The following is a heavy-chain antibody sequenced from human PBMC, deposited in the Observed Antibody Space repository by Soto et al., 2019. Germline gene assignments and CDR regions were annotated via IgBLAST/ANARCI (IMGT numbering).Heavy chain of an antibody. CDR3: AKDHRSSGWSDYFDY. CDR1: GFTFSSYA. Sequence: EVQLLESGGGLVQPGGSLRLSCAASGFTFSSYAMSWVRQAPGKGLEWVSAISGSGGSTDYADSVKGRFTISRDNSKNTLYLQMNSLRAEDTAVYYCAKDHRSSGWSDYFDYWGQGTLVTVSS. J-gene: IGHJ4*02. V-gene: IGHV3-23*01. CDR2: ISGSGGST. D-gene: IGHD6-19*01.